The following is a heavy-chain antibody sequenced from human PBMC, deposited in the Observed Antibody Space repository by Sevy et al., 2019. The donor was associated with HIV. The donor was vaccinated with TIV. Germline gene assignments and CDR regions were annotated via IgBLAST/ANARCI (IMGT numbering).Heavy chain of an antibody. Sequence: GGSLRLSCAASGFTFSSYWMHWVRQAPGKGLVWVSRINSAGSSTSYADSVKGRFTISRDNAKNTLYLQMNSLRAEDTAVYYCARFKGWLNAFDIWGQGTMVTVSS. CDR2: INSAGSST. D-gene: IGHD3-9*01. J-gene: IGHJ3*02. V-gene: IGHV3-74*01. CDR1: GFTFSSYW. CDR3: ARFKGWLNAFDI.